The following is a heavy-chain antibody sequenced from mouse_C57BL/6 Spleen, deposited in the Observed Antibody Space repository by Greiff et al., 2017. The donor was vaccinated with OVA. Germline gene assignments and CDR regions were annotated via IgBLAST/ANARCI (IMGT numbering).Heavy chain of an antibody. CDR2: IRNKANGYTT. J-gene: IGHJ4*01. CDR3: ARWGLTVGGAMDY. V-gene: IGHV7-3*01. Sequence: EVQRVESGGGLVQPGGSLSLSCAASGFTFTDYYMSWVRQPPGKALEWLGFIRNKANGYTTEYSASVKGRFTISRDNSQSILYLQMNALRAEDSATYYCARWGLTVGGAMDYWGQGTSVTVSS. CDR1: GFTFTDYY. D-gene: IGHD1-1*01.